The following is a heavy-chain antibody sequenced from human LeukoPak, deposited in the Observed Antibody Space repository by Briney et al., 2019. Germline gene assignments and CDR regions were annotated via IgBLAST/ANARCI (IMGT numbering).Heavy chain of an antibody. CDR3: ANEHLRHWFDP. D-gene: IGHD3-3*02. V-gene: IGHV1-69*13. CDR1: GYTFTSYA. CDR2: IIPIFGTA. Sequence: ASVKVSCKASGYTFTSYAMNWVRQAPGQGLEWMGGIIPIFGTANYAQKFQGRVTITADESTSTAYMELSSLRSEDTAVYYCANEHLRHWFDPWGQGALVTVSS. J-gene: IGHJ5*02.